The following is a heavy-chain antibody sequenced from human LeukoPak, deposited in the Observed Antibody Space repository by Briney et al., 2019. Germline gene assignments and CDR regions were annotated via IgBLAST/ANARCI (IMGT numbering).Heavy chain of an antibody. Sequence: GGSLRLSCAASGFTFSTYWMTWVRQAPGKGLEWVANIKQDGSEKNYVDSVKGRFTISRDNAKNSLDLQMNSLRAEDTAVYYCARGATVTNADYWGQGTLVTVSS. CDR3: ARGATVTNADY. D-gene: IGHD4-17*01. CDR2: IKQDGSEK. CDR1: GFTFSTYW. J-gene: IGHJ4*02. V-gene: IGHV3-7*01.